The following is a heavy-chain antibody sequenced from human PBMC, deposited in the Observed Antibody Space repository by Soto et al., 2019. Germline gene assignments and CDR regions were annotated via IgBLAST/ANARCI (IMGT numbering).Heavy chain of an antibody. Sequence: GGSLRLSCAASGFIFSDYGMHWVRQAPGKGLEWVAVISYDGSNKNYADSVKGRFTISRDNSKNTLYLQMNSLRAEDTAVYYCARGYDFWSGYYYPYGMDVWGQGTTVTVSS. CDR3: ARGYDFWSGYYYPYGMDV. V-gene: IGHV3-30*03. J-gene: IGHJ6*02. CDR2: ISYDGSNK. CDR1: GFIFSDYG. D-gene: IGHD3-3*01.